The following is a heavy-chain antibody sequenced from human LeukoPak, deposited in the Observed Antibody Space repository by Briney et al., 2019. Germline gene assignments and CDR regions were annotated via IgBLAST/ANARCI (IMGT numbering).Heavy chain of an antibody. J-gene: IGHJ4*02. CDR2: ISSSGNTT. Sequence: HPGGSLRLSCAASGFSFSTYWMSWVRQAPGKGLEWVSYISSSGNTTYNADSVKGRFSITRDNAKNSLYLQMNSLRAEDTAVYYCARDGGSAWFLDYWGQGTLVTVSS. CDR3: ARDGGSAWFLDY. CDR1: GFSFSTYW. V-gene: IGHV3-48*04. D-gene: IGHD6-19*01.